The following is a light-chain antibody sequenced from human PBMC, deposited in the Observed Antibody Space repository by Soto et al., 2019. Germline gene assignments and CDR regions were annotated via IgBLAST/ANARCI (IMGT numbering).Light chain of an antibody. V-gene: IGKV3-11*01. CDR1: QSVSSY. CDR2: DAS. CDR3: HQRSNWPLT. J-gene: IGKJ4*01. Sequence: EIVLTQSPATLSLSPGERATLSCRASQSVSSYLAWYQQKPGQAPRLLIYDASNRATGIPARFSGSGSGTDFTLTISSLEPEDFAVYYCHQRSNWPLTFGGGTKVDTK.